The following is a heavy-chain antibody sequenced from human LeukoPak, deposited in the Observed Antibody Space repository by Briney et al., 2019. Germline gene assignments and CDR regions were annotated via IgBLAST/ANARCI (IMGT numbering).Heavy chain of an antibody. CDR1: GGSISSSNW. J-gene: IGHJ4*02. V-gene: IGHV4-4*02. CDR3: ARDRGSITMIVDTS. Sequence: SETLSLTCAVSGGSISSSNWWSWVRQPPGKGLEWIGEIYHSGSTNYNPPLKSRVTISVDKSKNQFSLKLSSVTAADTAVYFCARDRGSITMIVDTSWGQGTLVTVSS. CDR2: IYHSGST. D-gene: IGHD3-22*01.